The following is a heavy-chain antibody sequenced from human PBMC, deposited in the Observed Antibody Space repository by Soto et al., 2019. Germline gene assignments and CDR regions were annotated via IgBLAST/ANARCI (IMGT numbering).Heavy chain of an antibody. Sequence: QPGGSLRLSCTASGFSFSSYSMNWVRQAPGEGLEWISYISSSSATIFYADSVKGRFTISRDNSMNTLYVQMNSLRADDTAVDHCARDQKRYSNDWEGENRGQGTPVTV. V-gene: IGHV3-48*01. D-gene: IGHD5-18*01. CDR2: ISSSSATI. J-gene: IGHJ4*02. CDR1: GFSFSSYS. CDR3: ARDQKRYSNDWEGEN.